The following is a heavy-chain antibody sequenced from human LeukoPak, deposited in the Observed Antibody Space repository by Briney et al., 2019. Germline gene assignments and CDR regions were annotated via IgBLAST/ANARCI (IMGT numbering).Heavy chain of an antibody. D-gene: IGHD3-22*01. CDR2: ISAYNGNT. CDR1: GYTFTSYG. Sequence: ASVKVSCKASGYTFTSYGISWVRQAPGQGLEWMGWISAYNGNTNYAQKLQGRVTMTTDTSTSTAYMELRSLRSDDTAVYYCARDQLKDRYYYDSSGYYPWGQGTLVTVSS. CDR3: ARDQLKDRYYYDSSGYYP. J-gene: IGHJ5*02. V-gene: IGHV1-18*01.